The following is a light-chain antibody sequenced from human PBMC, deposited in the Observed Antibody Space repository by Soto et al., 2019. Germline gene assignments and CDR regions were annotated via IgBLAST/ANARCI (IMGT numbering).Light chain of an antibody. CDR2: DAS. Sequence: EIVLTQSPATLSLSPGERATLSCRASQSVSSYLAWYQQKPGQAPRLLIYDASNRATGIPARFSGSGSGTDFTLTISSLEPEDFAVYYCKQRSNWLCTFGQETKVEIK. V-gene: IGKV3-11*01. CDR1: QSVSSY. J-gene: IGKJ1*01. CDR3: KQRSNWLCT.